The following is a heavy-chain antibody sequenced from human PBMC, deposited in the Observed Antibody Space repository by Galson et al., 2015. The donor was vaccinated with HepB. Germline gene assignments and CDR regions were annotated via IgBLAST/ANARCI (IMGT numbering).Heavy chain of an antibody. CDR1: GFTFSRYG. CDR2: IAYHGSNK. J-gene: IGHJ1*01. CDR3: AKTTGRFSADFF. V-gene: IGHV3-30*18. Sequence: SLRLSCAASGFTFSRYGMHWVRQAPGKGLEWITAIAYHGSNKYYADSVKGRFTISRDTSKNTLYLQMNSLRVEDTAIYYCAKTTGRFSADFFWGQGTLVTVSS. D-gene: IGHD2-8*02.